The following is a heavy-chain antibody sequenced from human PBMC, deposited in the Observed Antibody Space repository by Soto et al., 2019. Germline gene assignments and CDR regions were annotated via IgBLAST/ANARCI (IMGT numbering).Heavy chain of an antibody. CDR2: IIPIFGTA. V-gene: IGHV1-69*01. CDR3: ARGGNCSGGSCYSASFDY. CDR1: GGTLSSYA. D-gene: IGHD2-15*01. Sequence: QVQLVQSGAEVKKPGSSVKVSCKASGGTLSSYAISWVRQAPGQGLEWMGGIIPIFGTANYAQKFQGRVTITADESTSTAYMELSSLRSEDTAVYYCARGGNCSGGSCYSASFDYWGQGTLVTVSS. J-gene: IGHJ4*02.